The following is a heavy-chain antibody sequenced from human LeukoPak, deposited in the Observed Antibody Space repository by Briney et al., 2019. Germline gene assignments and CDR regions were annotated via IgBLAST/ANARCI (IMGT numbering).Heavy chain of an antibody. Sequence: ASVTVSCKASGYTFRGNYIHWLRQAPGQGLEWMGWIDANNGDTKSAQKFQGRVTMSRDTSISTAYMDLSSLSPDDAAVYYCARDPSSVTLYFFDYWGQGTLVTVSS. D-gene: IGHD4-11*01. J-gene: IGHJ4*02. CDR2: IDANNGDT. CDR1: GYTFRGNY. CDR3: ARDPSSVTLYFFDY. V-gene: IGHV1-2*02.